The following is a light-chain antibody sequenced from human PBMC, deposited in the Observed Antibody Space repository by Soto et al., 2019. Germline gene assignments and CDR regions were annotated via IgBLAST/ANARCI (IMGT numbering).Light chain of an antibody. J-gene: IGKJ1*01. CDR3: QQYNDWPPT. CDR1: QSISSN. CDR2: GAS. Sequence: EVVMTQSPATLSVSPGERVTLSCRASQSISSNLAWYQLKAGQTPRLLVYGASTRATGFPGKFSGSGSGTEFTLTISDLQSEDFAVYFCQQYNDWPPTFGQGIKVDIK. V-gene: IGKV3-15*01.